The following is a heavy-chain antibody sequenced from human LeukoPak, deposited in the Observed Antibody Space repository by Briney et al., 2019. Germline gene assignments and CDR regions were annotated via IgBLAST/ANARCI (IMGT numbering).Heavy chain of an antibody. J-gene: IGHJ4*02. Sequence: PSETLSLTCAVYGGSFGGYYWSWIRQPPGKGLEWIGEINHSGSTNYNPSLKSRVTISVDTSKNQFSLKLSSVTAADTAVYYCARVRKAAAGRGGFDYWGQGTLVTVSS. V-gene: IGHV4-34*01. CDR2: INHSGST. CDR1: GGSFGGYY. D-gene: IGHD6-13*01. CDR3: ARVRKAAAGRGGFDY.